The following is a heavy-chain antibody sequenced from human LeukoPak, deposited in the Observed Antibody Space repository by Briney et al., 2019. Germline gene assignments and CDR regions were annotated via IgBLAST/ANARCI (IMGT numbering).Heavy chain of an antibody. Sequence: SETLSRTCAVSGGSISSSNWWSWVRQPPGKGLEWIGEIYHSGSTNYIPSLKSRVTISVDKSKNQFSLRLSSVTAADTAVYYCASKWLGLNYWGQGTLVTVSS. CDR3: ASKWLGLNY. D-gene: IGHD6-19*01. CDR2: IYHSGST. J-gene: IGHJ4*02. V-gene: IGHV4-4*02. CDR1: GGSISSSNW.